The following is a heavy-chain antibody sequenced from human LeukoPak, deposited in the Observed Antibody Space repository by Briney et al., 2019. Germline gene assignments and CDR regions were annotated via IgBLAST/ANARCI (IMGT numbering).Heavy chain of an antibody. J-gene: IGHJ4*02. V-gene: IGHV1-58*02. Sequence: GTSVKVSCKASGFTFTSSAMQWVRQARGQRLEWIGWIVVGSGNTNYAQKFQQRVTITRDMSTSTAYMELSSLRSEDTAVYYCAAGPRIAAAGRFDYWGQGTLVTVSS. CDR1: GFTFTSSA. CDR2: IVVGSGNT. D-gene: IGHD6-13*01. CDR3: AAGPRIAAAGRFDY.